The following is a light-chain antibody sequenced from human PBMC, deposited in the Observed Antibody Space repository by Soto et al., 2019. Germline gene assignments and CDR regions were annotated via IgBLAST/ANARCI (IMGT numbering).Light chain of an antibody. Sequence: QPVLTQPASVSGSPGQSITISCTGTSSDVGGYNYVSWYQQHPGKAPKLMIYDVSNRPSGVSNRFSGSKSGNTASLSISGLQAEDEADYYCSSYTSSITLVFGGGTKLTVL. CDR3: SSYTSSITLV. V-gene: IGLV2-14*03. CDR1: SSDVGGYNY. CDR2: DVS. J-gene: IGLJ2*01.